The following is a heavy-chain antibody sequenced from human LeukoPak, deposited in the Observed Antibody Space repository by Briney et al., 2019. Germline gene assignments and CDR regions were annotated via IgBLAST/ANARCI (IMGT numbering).Heavy chain of an antibody. CDR3: ARDWAWEQVWFQH. V-gene: IGHV1-2*02. CDR2: INPNNAGT. Sequence: ASVKVSCKASGYTFTGSYMHWVRQAPGQGLEWMGWINPNNAGTNYAQKFQGRVTMTRDTPISTAYMELSRLRSDDTAVYYCARDWAWEQVWFQHWGQGTQVIVSS. D-gene: IGHD1-26*01. CDR1: GYTFTGSY. J-gene: IGHJ1*01.